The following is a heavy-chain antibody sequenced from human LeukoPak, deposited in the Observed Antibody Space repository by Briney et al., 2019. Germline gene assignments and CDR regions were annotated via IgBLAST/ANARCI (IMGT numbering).Heavy chain of an antibody. Sequence: GGSLRLSCAASGFTFSVYYMSWIRQAPGKGLEWVSYISSSGSTIYYADSVKGRFTISRDNAKNSLYLQMNSLRAEDTAVYYCARAPHYYDSSGYRFDYWGQGTLVTVSS. CDR2: ISSSGSTI. CDR3: ARAPHYYDSSGYRFDY. J-gene: IGHJ4*02. V-gene: IGHV3-11*01. D-gene: IGHD3-22*01. CDR1: GFTFSVYY.